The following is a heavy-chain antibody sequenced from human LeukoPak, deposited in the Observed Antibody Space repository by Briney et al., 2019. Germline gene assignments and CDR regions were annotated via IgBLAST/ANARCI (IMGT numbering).Heavy chain of an antibody. V-gene: IGHV3-9*01. CDR2: ITWNSGST. J-gene: IGHJ6*02. CDR1: GFTFDDYA. Sequence: GGSLRLSCAASGFTFDDYAMNWVRHAPGKGLEWVSGITWNSGSTGYADSVKGRFTISRDNAKNSLYLQMNSLRAEDTALYYCAKDTRYSYGYGMDVWGQGTTVTVSS. CDR3: AKDTRYSYGYGMDV. D-gene: IGHD5-18*01.